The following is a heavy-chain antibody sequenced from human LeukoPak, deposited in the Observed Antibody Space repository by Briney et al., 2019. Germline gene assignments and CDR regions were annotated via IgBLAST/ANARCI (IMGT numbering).Heavy chain of an antibody. Sequence: PGGSLRLSCAASGFTFSSYGMHWVRQAPGKGLEWVAVISYDGSNKYYADSVKGRFTISRDNSKNTLYLQMNSLRADDTAVYYCVNSPNQYCDYWGQGTLVTVSS. D-gene: IGHD1-14*01. J-gene: IGHJ4*02. V-gene: IGHV3-30*03. CDR2: ISYDGSNK. CDR3: VNSPNQYCDY. CDR1: GFTFSSYG.